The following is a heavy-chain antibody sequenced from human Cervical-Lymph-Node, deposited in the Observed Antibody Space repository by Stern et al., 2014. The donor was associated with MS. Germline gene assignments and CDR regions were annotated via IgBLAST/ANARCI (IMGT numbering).Heavy chain of an antibody. CDR1: GYTFTGFF. D-gene: IGHD2-15*01. CDR3: ARGYPFFDN. J-gene: IGHJ4*02. V-gene: IGHV1-2*04. CDR2: INPNTGVT. Sequence: VQLESGAEVKKPGASVKVSCTASGYTFTGFFLHWVRQAPGQGLEWVGWINPNTGVTKSAQKFQGWVTLTRDTSINTVYMELNRLKSDDTAVFYCARGYPFFDNWGQGTLVTVSS.